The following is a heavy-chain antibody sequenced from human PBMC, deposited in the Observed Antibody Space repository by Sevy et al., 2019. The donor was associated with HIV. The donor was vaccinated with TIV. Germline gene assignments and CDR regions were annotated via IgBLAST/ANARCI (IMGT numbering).Heavy chain of an antibody. CDR1: GFTFSSYE. Sequence: GGSLRLSCAASGFTFSSYEMNWVRQAPGKVLEWVSYISSRGSTIYYADSVKGRFTISRDNAKNSLYLQMNSLRAEDTAVYYCARVPTYSSSWDRPFDYWGQGTLVTVSS. J-gene: IGHJ4*02. CDR3: ARVPTYSSSWDRPFDY. CDR2: ISSRGSTI. V-gene: IGHV3-48*03. D-gene: IGHD6-13*01.